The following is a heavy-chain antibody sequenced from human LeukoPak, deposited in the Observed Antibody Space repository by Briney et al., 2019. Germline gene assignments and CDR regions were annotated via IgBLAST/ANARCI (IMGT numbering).Heavy chain of an antibody. D-gene: IGHD6-13*01. CDR2: INWNGGST. CDR1: GFTFNDYG. J-gene: IGHJ3*02. CDR3: ARHSSSYDAFDI. V-gene: IGHV3-20*04. Sequence: GGSLRLSCAASGFTFNDYGMSWVRQAPGKGLEWISGINWNGGSTGYADYVKGRFTITRDNAKNSLYLEMNSLRSEDTALYYCARHSSSYDAFDIWGQGTMVTLSS.